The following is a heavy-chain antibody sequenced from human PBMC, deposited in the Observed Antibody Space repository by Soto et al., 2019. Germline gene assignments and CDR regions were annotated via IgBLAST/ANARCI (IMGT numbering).Heavy chain of an antibody. V-gene: IGHV5-10-1*01. CDR2: IDPSDSYT. Sequence: PRGALKISRKGFGNSFSSYWISRVRPMAGKGLEWMGRIDPSDSYTNYSPSFQGHVTISADKSISTAYLQWSSLKASDTAMYYCARRVMNYDSSGYTTKFDYWGQGTLVTVS. CDR3: ARRVMNYDSSGYTTKFDY. D-gene: IGHD3-22*01. J-gene: IGHJ4*02. CDR1: GNSFSSYW.